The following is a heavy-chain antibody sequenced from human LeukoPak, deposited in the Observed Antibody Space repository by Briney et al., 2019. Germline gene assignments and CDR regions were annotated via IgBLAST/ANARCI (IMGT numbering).Heavy chain of an antibody. D-gene: IGHD5-18*01. CDR3: AAGAYSYGYNWFDP. V-gene: IGHV1-58*02. CDR1: GFTFTSSA. J-gene: IGHJ5*02. Sequence: SVKVSCXASGFTFTSSAMQWARQARGQRLEWIGWIVVGSGNTNYAQKFQERVTITRDMSTSTAYMELSSLRSEDTAVYYCAAGAYSYGYNWFDPWGQGTLVTVSS. CDR2: IVVGSGNT.